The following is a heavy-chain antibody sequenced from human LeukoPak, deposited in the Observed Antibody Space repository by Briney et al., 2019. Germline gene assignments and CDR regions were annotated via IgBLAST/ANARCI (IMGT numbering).Heavy chain of an antibody. CDR2: SYYSGST. J-gene: IGHJ3*02. Sequence: SETLSLTCTVSGGSISSYYWSWIRQPPGQGLEWIGYSYYSGSTNYNPSLKSRVTISVDTSKNQFPLKLTSVPAADTAVYYCAGQVDVGCTSTSCYGHGAFDIWGQGTVVTVSS. CDR3: AGQVDVGCTSTSCYGHGAFDI. CDR1: GGSISSYY. D-gene: IGHD2-2*01. V-gene: IGHV4-59*08.